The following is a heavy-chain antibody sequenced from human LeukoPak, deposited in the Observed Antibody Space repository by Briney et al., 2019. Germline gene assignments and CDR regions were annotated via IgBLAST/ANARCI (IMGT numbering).Heavy chain of an antibody. V-gene: IGHV4-59*11. D-gene: IGHD5-24*01. CDR3: ARAGDGYNFVYYFDY. CDR1: GGSISSHY. Sequence: SETLSPTCTVSGGSISSHYWTWIRQPPGKGLEWIGYIYYSGSTNYNPSLKSRVTISVDTSKNQFSLKLSSVTAADTAVYYCARAGDGYNFVYYFDYWGQGTLVTVSS. CDR2: IYYSGST. J-gene: IGHJ4*02.